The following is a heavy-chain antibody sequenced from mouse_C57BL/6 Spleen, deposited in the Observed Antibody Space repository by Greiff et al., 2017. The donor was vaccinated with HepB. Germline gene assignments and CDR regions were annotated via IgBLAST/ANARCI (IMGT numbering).Heavy chain of an antibody. CDR2: ISGGGGNT. CDR3: ASGYGNYEGFAY. V-gene: IGHV5-9*01. J-gene: IGHJ3*01. Sequence: EVQRVESGGGLVKPGGSLKLSCAASGFTFSSYTMSWVRQTPEKRLEWVATISGGGGNTYYPDSVKGRFTISRDNAKNTLYLQMSSLRSEDTALYYCASGYGNYEGFAYWGQGTLVTVSA. CDR1: GFTFSSYT. D-gene: IGHD2-1*01.